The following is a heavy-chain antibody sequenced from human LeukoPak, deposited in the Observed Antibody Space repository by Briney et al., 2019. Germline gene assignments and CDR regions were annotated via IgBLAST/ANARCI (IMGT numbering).Heavy chain of an antibody. CDR1: GFTVSSNY. J-gene: IGHJ4*02. Sequence: PGGSLRLSCAASGFTVSSNYMSWVRQAPGKGLEWVSVIYSGGSTYYADSVKGRFTISRDNSKNTLYLQMNSLRAEDTAVYYCARDYYDSSGSLYTVYWGQGTLVTVSS. V-gene: IGHV3-53*01. CDR2: IYSGGST. D-gene: IGHD3-22*01. CDR3: ARDYYDSSGSLYTVY.